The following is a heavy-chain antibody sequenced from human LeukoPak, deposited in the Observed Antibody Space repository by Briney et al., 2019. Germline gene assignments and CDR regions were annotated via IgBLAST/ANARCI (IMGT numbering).Heavy chain of an antibody. CDR3: AKGDLAPPTYYDY. V-gene: IGHV3-30*02. D-gene: IGHD2-21*01. J-gene: IGHJ4*02. Sequence: GGSLRLSCAASGFTFRHYGMHWVRQAPGKGLEWVAFIRYDESNRYYADSVKGRFTVSRDNSKHTLYLEMNSLRAEDTAVYYRAKGDLAPPTYYDYWGQGTLITVSS. CDR1: GFTFRHYG. CDR2: IRYDESNR.